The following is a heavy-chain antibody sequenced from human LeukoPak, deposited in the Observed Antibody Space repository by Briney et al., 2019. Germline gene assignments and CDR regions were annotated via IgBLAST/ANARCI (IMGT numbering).Heavy chain of an antibody. CDR1: GGSFSGYY. CDR3: AGGVYIAAAQYGY. V-gene: IGHV4-59*01. CDR2: IYYSGTT. D-gene: IGHD6-13*01. J-gene: IGHJ4*02. Sequence: SETLSLTCAVYGGSFSGYYWSWIRQPPGKGLEWIGYIYYSGTTNYNPSLKSRVTISVDTSKNQFPLKLSSVTAADTAVYYCAGGVYIAAAQYGYWGQGTLVTVSS.